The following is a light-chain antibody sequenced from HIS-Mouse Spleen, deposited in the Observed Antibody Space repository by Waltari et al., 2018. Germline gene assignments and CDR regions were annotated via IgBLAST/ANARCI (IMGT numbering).Light chain of an antibody. J-gene: IGKJ4*01. CDR1: QSISSW. CDR2: KAS. V-gene: IGKV1-5*03. CDR3: QQYNSYSKLT. Sequence: DIQMTQSPSTMSASVGDRVTITCRASQSISSWLAWYQQKPGKAPKILIYKASSLESGVPSRFSGSGSGTAFSLTISSLQPDDFATYHCQQYNSYSKLTFGGGTKVEIK.